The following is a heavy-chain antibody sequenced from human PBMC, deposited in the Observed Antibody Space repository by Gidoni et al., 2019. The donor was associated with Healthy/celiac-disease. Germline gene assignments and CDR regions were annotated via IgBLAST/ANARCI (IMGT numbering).Heavy chain of an antibody. CDR3: ARHSWQWLDFDY. J-gene: IGHJ4*02. CDR2: INYSGST. Sequence: QLQLHVSGPGLVKPSETLSFTCTVSGGSLISSSYYWGWIRQPPGKGLEWIGSINYSGSTNYNPSLKSRVTISVETSKNQFSLKLSSVTAADTAVYYCARHSWQWLDFDYWGQGTLVTVSS. CDR1: GGSLISSSYY. D-gene: IGHD6-19*01. V-gene: IGHV4-39*01.